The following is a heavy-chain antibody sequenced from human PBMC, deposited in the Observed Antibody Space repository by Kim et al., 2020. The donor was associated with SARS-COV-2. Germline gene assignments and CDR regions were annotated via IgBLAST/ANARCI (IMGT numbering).Heavy chain of an antibody. CDR2: INPNSGGT. CDR1: GYTFTGYY. Sequence: ASVKVSCKASGYTFTGYYMHWVRQAPGQGLEWMGWINPNSGGTNYAQKFQGWVTMTRDTSISTAYMELSRLRSDDTAVYYCARDGEIAAAGPYYYYGMDVWGQGTTVTVSS. V-gene: IGHV1-2*04. D-gene: IGHD6-13*01. J-gene: IGHJ6*02. CDR3: ARDGEIAAAGPYYYYGMDV.